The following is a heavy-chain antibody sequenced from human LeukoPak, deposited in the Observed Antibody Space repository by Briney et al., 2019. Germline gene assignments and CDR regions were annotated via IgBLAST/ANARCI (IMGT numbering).Heavy chain of an antibody. J-gene: IGHJ4*02. Sequence: PGGSLRLSCAASGFTFRNFAMSWVRQSPGKGLEWVAAISNSGATTYFAESVKGRFAISRDNSKNSLYLHMNTLRVEDTAVYYCAKSPAAYYFDYWGQGTLVTVSS. CDR2: ISNSGATT. CDR1: GFTFRNFA. V-gene: IGHV3-23*01. D-gene: IGHD6-13*01. CDR3: AKSPAAYYFDY.